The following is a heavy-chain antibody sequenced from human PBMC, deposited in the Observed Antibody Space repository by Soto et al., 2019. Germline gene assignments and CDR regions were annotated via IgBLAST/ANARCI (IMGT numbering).Heavy chain of an antibody. D-gene: IGHD4-17*01. CDR1: GFTFDDYA. Sequence: GGSLRLSCAASGFTFDDYAMHWVRQAPGKGLEWVSGISWNSGSIGYADSVKGRFTISRDNAKNSLYLQMNSLRAEDTALYYCAKDAHSDYGDYEDYFDYWGQGTLVTVSS. V-gene: IGHV3-9*01. J-gene: IGHJ4*02. CDR3: AKDAHSDYGDYEDYFDY. CDR2: ISWNSGSI.